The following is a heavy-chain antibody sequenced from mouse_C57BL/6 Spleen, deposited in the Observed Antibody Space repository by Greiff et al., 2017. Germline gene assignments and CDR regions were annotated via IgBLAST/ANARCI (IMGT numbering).Heavy chain of an antibody. CDR2: ISSGSSTI. CDR1: GFTFSDYG. V-gene: IGHV5-17*01. J-gene: IGHJ3*01. Sequence: DVKLVESGGGLVKPGGSLKLSCAASGFTFSDYGMHWVRQAPEKGLEWVAYISSGSSTIYYADTVKGRFTISRDNAKNTLFLQMTSLRSEDTAMYYCARRWEVGLFAYWGQGTLVTVSA. CDR3: ARRWEVGLFAY. D-gene: IGHD1-3*01.